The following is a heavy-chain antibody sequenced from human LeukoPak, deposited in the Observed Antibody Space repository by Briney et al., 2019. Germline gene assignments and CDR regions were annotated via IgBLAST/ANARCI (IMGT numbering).Heavy chain of an antibody. V-gene: IGHV3-74*01. CDR2: INGDGSST. CDR1: GFAFNTYW. Sequence: GGSLRLSCAASGFAFNTYWMHWVRQAPGTGLVWVSRINGDGSSTSYADFVKGRFTISGDNAKNTLYLQMNSLRAEETAIYYCARARYSSSWYEGTVDYWGQGTLVTVSS. D-gene: IGHD6-13*01. CDR3: ARARYSSSWYEGTVDY. J-gene: IGHJ4*02.